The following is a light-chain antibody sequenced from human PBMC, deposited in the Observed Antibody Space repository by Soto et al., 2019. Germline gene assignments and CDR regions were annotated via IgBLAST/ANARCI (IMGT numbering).Light chain of an antibody. V-gene: IGKV3-15*01. CDR1: QSVTRN. J-gene: IGKJ5*01. CDR2: GAS. CDR3: QQYNNWPRT. Sequence: EIVMTQSPATLSVSPGERVTFSCRASQSVTRNLAWYQHKPGQAPRLLISGASTGAAAIPARFSGSGSGTEFTLTISSLQSEDFAVYYCQQYNNWPRTFGQGTRLEIK.